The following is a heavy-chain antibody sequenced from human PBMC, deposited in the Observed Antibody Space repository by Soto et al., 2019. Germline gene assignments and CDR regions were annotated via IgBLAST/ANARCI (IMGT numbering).Heavy chain of an antibody. CDR3: ARYYYDSSGYYPFDY. CDR1: GYTFTSYG. D-gene: IGHD3-22*01. V-gene: IGHV1-18*01. J-gene: IGHJ4*02. CDR2: ISAYNGNT. Sequence: ASVKVSCKASGYTFTSYGISWVRQAPGQGLEWMGWISAYNGNTNYAQKLQGRVTMTTDTSTSTAYMELRSLRSDDTAVYYCARYYYDSSGYYPFDYWGQGTLVTVSS.